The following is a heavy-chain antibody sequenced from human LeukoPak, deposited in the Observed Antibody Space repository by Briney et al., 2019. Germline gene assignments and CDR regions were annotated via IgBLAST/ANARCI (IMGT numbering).Heavy chain of an antibody. CDR1: GYTFTSYY. CDR3: ARGFNSYYDFWSGSPGP. J-gene: IGHJ5*02. CDR2: INPSGGST. V-gene: IGHV1-46*01. Sequence: ASVKVSCKSSGYTFTSYYMHWVRKAPGQGLEWMGIINPSGGSTSYAQKFQGRVTMTRDTSTSTVYMELSSLRSEDTAVYYCARGFNSYYDFWSGSPGPWGQGTLVTVSS. D-gene: IGHD3-3*01.